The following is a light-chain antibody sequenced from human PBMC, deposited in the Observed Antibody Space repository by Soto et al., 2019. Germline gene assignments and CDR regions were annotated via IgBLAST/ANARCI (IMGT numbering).Light chain of an antibody. CDR2: DVS. J-gene: IGLJ2*01. V-gene: IGLV2-14*01. Sequence: QSALTQPASVSGSPGQSITISCTGTSSDVGGYNYVSWYQQYPDKAPKLMIYDVSNRPSGLSNRFSGSKSGNTASLTISGLQAEDEADYYCSSYTSSNTVVFGGGTQLTVL. CDR3: SSYTSSNTVV. CDR1: SSDVGGYNY.